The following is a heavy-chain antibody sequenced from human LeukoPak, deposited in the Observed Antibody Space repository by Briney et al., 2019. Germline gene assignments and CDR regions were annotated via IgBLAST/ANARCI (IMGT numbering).Heavy chain of an antibody. CDR3: ARGNAIFGVVMGDY. J-gene: IGHJ4*02. CDR1: GYTFTSYD. D-gene: IGHD3-3*01. CDR2: MNPNSGNT. Sequence: ASVKVSCKASGYTFTSYDINWVRQATGQGLEWMGWMNPNSGNTGYAQKFQGRVTITRNTSISTAYMELSSLRSEDTAVYYCARGNAIFGVVMGDYWGQGTLVTVS. V-gene: IGHV1-8*03.